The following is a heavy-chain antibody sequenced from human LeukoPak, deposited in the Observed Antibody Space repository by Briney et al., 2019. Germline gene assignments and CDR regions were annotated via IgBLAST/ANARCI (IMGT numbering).Heavy chain of an antibody. Sequence: SETLSLTCTVSGGSISSYYWSWIRQPPGKGLEWIGYIYYSGSTNCNPSLKSRVTISVDTSKDQFSLKLSSVTAADTAVYYCARVTGTRRSDYYYYMDVWGEGTTVTVSS. CDR2: IYYSGST. V-gene: IGHV4-59*01. J-gene: IGHJ6*03. D-gene: IGHD1-20*01. CDR1: GGSISSYY. CDR3: ARVTGTRRSDYYYYMDV.